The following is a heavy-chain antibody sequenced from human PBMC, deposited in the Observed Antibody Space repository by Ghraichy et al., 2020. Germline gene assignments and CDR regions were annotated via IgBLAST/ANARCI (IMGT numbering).Heavy chain of an antibody. J-gene: IGHJ4*02. V-gene: IGHV3-30*14. CDR1: GLSISRFT. CDR3: VISDGADHLAFQY. CDR2: ITHNGDEK. D-gene: IGHD2-21*01. Sequence: GGSLRLSCEVSGLSISRFTLHWIRRAPGKGLEWVALITHNGDEKTYRDSVEGRFTISRDNHKGSLYLQMNRLTTDDTGVYYCVISDGADHLAFQYWGQGARVTVSS.